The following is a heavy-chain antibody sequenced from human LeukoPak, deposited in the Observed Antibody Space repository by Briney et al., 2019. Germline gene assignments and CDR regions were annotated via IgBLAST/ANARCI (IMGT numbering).Heavy chain of an antibody. D-gene: IGHD6-13*01. V-gene: IGHV3-15*01. CDR2: IKSKTDGGTT. CDR1: GFTFRNFW. Sequence: GGSLRLSCAASGFTFRNFWMSWVRQAPGKGLEWVGRIKSKTDGGTTDYAAPVKGRFTISRDDSKNTLYLQMNSLKTEDTAVYYCTTRIAAAEPYYMDVWGKGTTVTVSS. CDR3: TTRIAAAEPYYMDV. J-gene: IGHJ6*03.